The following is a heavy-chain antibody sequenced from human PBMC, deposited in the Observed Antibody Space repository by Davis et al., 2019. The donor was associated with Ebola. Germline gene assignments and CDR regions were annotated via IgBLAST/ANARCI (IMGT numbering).Heavy chain of an antibody. CDR3: ARLTNFGLGEPGAFDV. J-gene: IGHJ3*01. V-gene: IGHV4-61*01. Sequence: SETLSLTCPVSGGSVSRNNHYWSWIRQPPGQGLEWIAYIYYSGVTNYNPSGKSRVTISLHTSKNQFSLKFTSVTTADTAVYYCARLTNFGLGEPGAFDVWGQGTMGTVSS. CDR2: IYYSGVT. D-gene: IGHD3-16*01. CDR1: GGSVSRNNHY.